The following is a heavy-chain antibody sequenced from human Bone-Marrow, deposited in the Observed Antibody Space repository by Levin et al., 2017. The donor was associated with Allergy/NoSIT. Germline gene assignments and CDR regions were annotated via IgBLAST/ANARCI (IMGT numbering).Heavy chain of an antibody. J-gene: IGHJ5*02. Sequence: QPGGSLRLSCAASGFTFSSYAMSWVRQAPGKGLEWVSAISGSGGSTYYADSVKGRFTISRDNSKNTLYLQMNSLRAEDTAVYYCAKDRFGDSSGYYGRNWFDPWGQGTLVTVSS. CDR3: AKDRFGDSSGYYGRNWFDP. CDR2: ISGSGGST. CDR1: GFTFSSYA. V-gene: IGHV3-23*01. D-gene: IGHD3-22*01.